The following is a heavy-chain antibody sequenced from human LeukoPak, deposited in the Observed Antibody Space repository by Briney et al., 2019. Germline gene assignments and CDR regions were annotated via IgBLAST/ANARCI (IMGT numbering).Heavy chain of an antibody. CDR2: ISSSSSTI. V-gene: IGHV3-48*01. CDR3: ARGSTYYDSSGQVPFDY. Sequence: GGSLRLSCAASEFTFSSYWMSWVRQAPGKGLEWVSYISSSSSTIYYADSVKGRFTISRDNAKNSLYLQMNSLRAEDTAVYYCARGSTYYDSSGQVPFDYWGQGTLVTVSS. D-gene: IGHD3-22*01. CDR1: EFTFSSYW. J-gene: IGHJ4*02.